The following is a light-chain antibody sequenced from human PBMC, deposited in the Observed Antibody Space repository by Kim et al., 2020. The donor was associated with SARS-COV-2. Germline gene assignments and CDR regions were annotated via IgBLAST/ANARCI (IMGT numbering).Light chain of an antibody. CDR2: KAS. CDR1: QSISSW. V-gene: IGKV1-5*03. Sequence: DIQMTQYPSTLSASVGDRVTITCRASQSISSWLAWYQQKPGKAPKLLIYKASSLESGVPSRLSGSGSGTEFTLTISSLQPDDFATYYCQQYNSYLLTFGGGTKLEIK. J-gene: IGKJ4*01. CDR3: QQYNSYLLT.